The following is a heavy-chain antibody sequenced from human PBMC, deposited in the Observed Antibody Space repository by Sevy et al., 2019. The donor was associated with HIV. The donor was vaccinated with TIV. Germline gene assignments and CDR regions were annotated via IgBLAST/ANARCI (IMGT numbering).Heavy chain of an antibody. J-gene: IGHJ5*02. V-gene: IGHV3-7*01. D-gene: IGHD2-2*01. CDR1: GFTFSGYW. CDR2: INPDGSEK. Sequence: GGSLRLSCAASGFTFSGYWMTWVRQAPGKGLEWVANINPDGSEKYYVDSVKGRFTISRDNAKNSLYLQANSLTAEDTAVYYCARDLFGRAYCRGISCQSTDNWFDPWGQGTLVTVSS. CDR3: ARDLFGRAYCRGISCQSTDNWFDP.